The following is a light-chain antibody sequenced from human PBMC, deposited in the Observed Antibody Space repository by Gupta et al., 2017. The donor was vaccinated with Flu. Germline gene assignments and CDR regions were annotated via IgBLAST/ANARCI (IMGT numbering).Light chain of an antibody. Sequence: DMQMTQSPSSLSASVGDRVTITCRASQSIRNYLNWYQQKPGKAPKLLIYAASSLESGVPSRFSGSGSGTDFSLTISSLQPEDFATYYCQQSFITLAWTFGEGTKVEIK. CDR1: QSIRNY. CDR2: AAS. J-gene: IGKJ1*01. CDR3: QQSFITLAWT. V-gene: IGKV1-39*01.